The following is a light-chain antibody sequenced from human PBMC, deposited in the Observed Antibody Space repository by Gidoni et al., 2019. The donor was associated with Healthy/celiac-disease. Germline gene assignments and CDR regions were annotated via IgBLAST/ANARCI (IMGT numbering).Light chain of an antibody. V-gene: IGKV1-9*01. CDR2: AAS. CDR1: QGISSY. CDR3: QQLNSYPWT. Sequence: DSQWPQSPSFLSESVGDRVTITCRASQGISSYFAWYQQKPGKAPKLLIYAASTLQSGVPSRFSGSGSGTEFTLTISSLQPEDFATYYCQQLNSYPWTFGQGTKVEIK. J-gene: IGKJ1*01.